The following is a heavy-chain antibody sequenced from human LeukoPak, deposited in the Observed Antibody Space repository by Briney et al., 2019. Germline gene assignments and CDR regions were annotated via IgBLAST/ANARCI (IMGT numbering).Heavy chain of an antibody. V-gene: IGHV4-4*02. Sequence: SGTLSLTCAVSGGSISSSNWWSWVRQPPGKGLEWIGEIYYSGSTNYNPSLKSRVTISVDTSKNQFSLKLSSVTAADTAVYYCARDGGYYDSSGYQEPDAFDIWGQGTMVTVSS. D-gene: IGHD3-22*01. CDR2: IYYSGST. CDR1: GGSISSSNW. CDR3: ARDGGYYDSSGYQEPDAFDI. J-gene: IGHJ3*02.